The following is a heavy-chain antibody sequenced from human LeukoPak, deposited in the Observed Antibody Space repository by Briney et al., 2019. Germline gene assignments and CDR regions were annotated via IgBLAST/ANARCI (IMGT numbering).Heavy chain of an antibody. Sequence: GGSLRLSCAASGITVSGNYMAWVRQAPGKGLEWASVIYSGGNTYYADSVRGRFTISRDNSRSTLFLQMNSLRAEDTAVYYCAVRGGRLDYWGQGTLVTVSS. J-gene: IGHJ4*02. CDR1: GITVSGNY. CDR3: AVRGGRLDY. D-gene: IGHD3-10*02. V-gene: IGHV3-53*01. CDR2: IYSGGNT.